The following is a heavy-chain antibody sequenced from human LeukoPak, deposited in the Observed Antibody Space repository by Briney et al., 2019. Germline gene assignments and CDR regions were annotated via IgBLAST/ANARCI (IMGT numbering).Heavy chain of an antibody. V-gene: IGHV4-30-4*01. CDR3: ARLLWFGEVGPVQH. J-gene: IGHJ1*01. Sequence: PSETLSLTCTVSGGSISSGDYYWSWIRQPPGKGLEWIGYIYYSGSTYYNPSLKSRVTISVDTSKNQFSLKLSSVTAADTAVYYCARLLWFGEVGPVQHWGQGTLVTVSS. CDR2: IYYSGST. CDR1: GGSISSGDYY. D-gene: IGHD3-10*01.